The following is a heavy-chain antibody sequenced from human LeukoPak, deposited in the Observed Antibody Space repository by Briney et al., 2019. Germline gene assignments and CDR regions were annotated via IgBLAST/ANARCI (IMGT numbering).Heavy chain of an antibody. CDR2: ISSSGSTI. D-gene: IGHD1-26*01. CDR1: GFTFSTYE. J-gene: IGHJ4*02. CDR3: ARRAQWEIHSGYFDY. V-gene: IGHV3-48*03. Sequence: PGGSLRLSCAASGFTFSTYEMNWVRQAPGKGLEWVSYISSSGSTIYYADSVKGRFAISRDNAKNSLYLQMNSLRAEDTAVYYCARRAQWEIHSGYFDYWGQGTLVTVSS.